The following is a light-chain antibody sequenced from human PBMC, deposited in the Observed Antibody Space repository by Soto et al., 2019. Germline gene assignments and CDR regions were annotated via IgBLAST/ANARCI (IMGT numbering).Light chain of an antibody. V-gene: IGKV1-9*01. CDR3: QKLNAYPPLT. J-gene: IGKJ4*01. CDR2: GAS. CDR1: QGISSN. Sequence: QLTQSPSSLSASVGDRVTITCRASQGISSNLAWYQQKPGRAPKLLIFGASTLQSGVPSRFSGSGSGTDFTLTISSLQPEDFATYFCQKLNAYPPLTFGGGTKVDI.